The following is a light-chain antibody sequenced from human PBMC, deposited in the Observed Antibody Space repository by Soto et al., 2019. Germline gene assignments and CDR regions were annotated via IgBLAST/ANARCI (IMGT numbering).Light chain of an antibody. J-gene: IGKJ1*01. CDR1: QSISTY. CDR3: QQSYSNTQT. V-gene: IGKV1-39*01. CDR2: VAS. Sequence: DIPMTQSPSSLSASVGDRVTITCRASQSISTYLNWYQQKPGKAPKLLILVASTLPSGVPSRFSGSGSGTDFTLTISSLQPEDFATYYCQQSYSNTQTFGQGTKGELK.